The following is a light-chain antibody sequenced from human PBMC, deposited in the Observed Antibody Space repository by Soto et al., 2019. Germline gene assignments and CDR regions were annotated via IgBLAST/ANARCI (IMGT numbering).Light chain of an antibody. Sequence: EIELTQAPATLSLSPGERATLSCRASQSVSSYLAWYQRKPGQPPRVLIYDASNRATGIPARFSGSGSGTDFPLTISSLEPEDFAVYHCQQRSNWPFTFGGGTKVEIK. CDR2: DAS. V-gene: IGKV3-11*01. J-gene: IGKJ4*01. CDR3: QQRSNWPFT. CDR1: QSVSSY.